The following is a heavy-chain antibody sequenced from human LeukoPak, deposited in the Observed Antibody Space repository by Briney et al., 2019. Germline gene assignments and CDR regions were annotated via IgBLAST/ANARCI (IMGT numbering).Heavy chain of an antibody. CDR2: IIPILGIA. J-gene: IGHJ3*02. D-gene: IGHD6-13*01. V-gene: IGHV1-69*04. CDR1: GGTFSSYA. Sequence: SVKVSCKASGGTFSSYAISWVRQAPGQGLEWMGRIIPILGIANYAQKFQGRVTITADKSTSTAYMELSSLRSEDTAVYYCARDEVAAAGTSAFEIWGQGTMVTVSS. CDR3: ARDEVAAAGTSAFEI.